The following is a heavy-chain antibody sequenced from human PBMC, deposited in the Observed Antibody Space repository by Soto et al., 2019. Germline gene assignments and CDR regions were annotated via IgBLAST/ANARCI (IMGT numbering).Heavy chain of an antibody. CDR2: IYYSGST. CDR1: GGSISSGGYY. V-gene: IGHV4-31*03. D-gene: IGHD2-2*01. CDR3: ARSGQLLLGPEHLNWFDP. Sequence: SETLSLTCTVSGGSISSGGYYWSWIRQHPGKGLEWIGYIYYSGSTYYNPSLKRRVTISVDTSKNQFSLKLSSVTAADTAVYYCARSGQLLLGPEHLNWFDPWGQGTLVTFSS. J-gene: IGHJ5*02.